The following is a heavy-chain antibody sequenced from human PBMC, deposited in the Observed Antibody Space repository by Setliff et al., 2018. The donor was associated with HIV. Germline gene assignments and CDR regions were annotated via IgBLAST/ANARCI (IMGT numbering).Heavy chain of an antibody. CDR3: ARSIYGSGTYPLDI. CDR2: ITYSGSA. CDR1: GYSISSGYY. Sequence: PSETLSLTCGVSGYSISSGYYWGWIRQPPGKGLEWIGYITYSGSAYYNPSLKSRVTISIDTSKNQISLKLNSMTAADTAVYYCARSIYGSGTYPLDIWGPGILVTVSS. J-gene: IGHJ4*02. D-gene: IGHD3-10*01. V-gene: IGHV4-38-2*01.